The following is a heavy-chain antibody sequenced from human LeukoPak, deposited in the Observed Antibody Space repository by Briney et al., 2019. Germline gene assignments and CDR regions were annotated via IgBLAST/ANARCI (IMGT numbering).Heavy chain of an antibody. Sequence: PSETLPLTCIVSSGSIGSDALYCGWIRQSPRKGLEWIGSIHYTRSSSGTPYYNPSLETRVTVSADRSKHLCSLKLTSVTAADTAVYYCVAEEYGTGSYYKSSVWGKGTLVTVSS. J-gene: IGHJ4*02. CDR1: SGSIGSDALY. CDR2: IHYTRSSSGTP. CDR3: VAEEYGTGSYYKSSV. D-gene: IGHD3-10*01. V-gene: IGHV4-39*01.